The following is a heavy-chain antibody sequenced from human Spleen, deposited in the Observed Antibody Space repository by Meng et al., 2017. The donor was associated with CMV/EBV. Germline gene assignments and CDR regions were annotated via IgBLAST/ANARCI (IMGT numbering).Heavy chain of an antibody. V-gene: IGHV3-20*04. CDR1: GFTFDYYG. J-gene: IGHJ6*02. D-gene: IGHD3-3*01. Sequence: GESLKISCAASGFTFDYYGMSWVRQAPGKGLEWVSGINWNGGSTGYADSVKGRFTISRDNAKNSLYLQMNSLRAEDTALYYCARGMDFWSRERSYYYGMDVWGQGTTVTVSS. CDR3: ARGMDFWSRERSYYYGMDV. CDR2: INWNGGST.